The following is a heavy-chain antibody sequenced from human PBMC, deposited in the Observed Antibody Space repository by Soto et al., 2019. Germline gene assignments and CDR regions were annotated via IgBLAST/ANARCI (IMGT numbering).Heavy chain of an antibody. CDR2: ITATGGGL. CDR1: GLTFSSYA. CDR3: ATSDSSVEYFQH. V-gene: IGHV3-23*01. Sequence: EVQLLESGGGLVQPGGSLRLSCAASGLTFSSYAMSWVRQAPGKGLEWVLAITATGGGLYYADSVKGRFTISRDNSRDTLYLQMNSLRAEDTAVYYCATSDSSVEYFQHWGQGTLVTVSS. J-gene: IGHJ1*01. D-gene: IGHD6-6*01.